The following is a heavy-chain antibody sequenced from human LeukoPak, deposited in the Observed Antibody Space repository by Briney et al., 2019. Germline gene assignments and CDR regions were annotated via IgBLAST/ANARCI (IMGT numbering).Heavy chain of an antibody. J-gene: IGHJ4*02. V-gene: IGHV4-34*01. CDR1: GGSFSGHY. D-gene: IGHD3-3*01. CDR3: ARLSLKVLEWSPTKGKETHYFDY. Sequence: SETLSLTCAVYGGSFSGHYWSWIRQPPGKGLEWIGEINHSGSTNYNPSLKSRVTISVDTSKNQFSLKLSSVTAADTAVYYCARLSLKVLEWSPTKGKETHYFDYWGQGTLVTVSS. CDR2: INHSGST.